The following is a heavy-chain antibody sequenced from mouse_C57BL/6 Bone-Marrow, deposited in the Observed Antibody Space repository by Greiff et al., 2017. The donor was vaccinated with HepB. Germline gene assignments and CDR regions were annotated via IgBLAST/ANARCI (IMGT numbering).Heavy chain of an antibody. J-gene: IGHJ2*01. CDR1: GYTFTSYG. CDR2: IYPRRGNT. V-gene: IGHV1-81*01. CDR3: AREEGNWDVGNFDY. Sequence: QVQLQQSGAELARPGASVKLSCKASGYTFTSYGISWVKQRTGQGLEWIGEIYPRRGNTYYNEKFKGKATLTADKSSSTAYRELRSLTSEDSAVYFCAREEGNWDVGNFDYWGQGTTLTVSS. D-gene: IGHD4-1*01.